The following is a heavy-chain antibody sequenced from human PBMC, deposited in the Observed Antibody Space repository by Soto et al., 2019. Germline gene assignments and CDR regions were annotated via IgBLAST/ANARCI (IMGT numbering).Heavy chain of an antibody. J-gene: IGHJ4*02. CDR3: ARGPRQVDFDY. CDR1: GFTVSSNY. V-gene: IGHV3-66*01. D-gene: IGHD2-15*01. Sequence: GGSLRLSCAASGFTVSSNYMSWVRQAPGKGLEWVSVIYSGGSTYYADSVKGRFTISRDNSKNTLYLQMNSLRAEDTAVYYCARGPRQVDFDYWGQGTLVTVSS. CDR2: IYSGGST.